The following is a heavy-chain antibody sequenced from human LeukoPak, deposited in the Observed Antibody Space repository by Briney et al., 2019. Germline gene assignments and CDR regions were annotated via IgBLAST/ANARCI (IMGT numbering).Heavy chain of an antibody. CDR1: GYTFTNYA. J-gene: IGHJ1*01. CDR3: ARGAPVVVPSDYGPGYFRL. CDR2: ISAGNGNT. Sequence: ASVKVSCKASGYTFTNYAINWVRQAPGQRLEWMGWISAGNGNTKYSQKFQGRVTMTRDTSTSTVYMELSSLRSEDTAVYYCARGAPVVVPSDYGPGYFRLWGQGTLVTVSS. V-gene: IGHV1-3*01. D-gene: IGHD2-15*01.